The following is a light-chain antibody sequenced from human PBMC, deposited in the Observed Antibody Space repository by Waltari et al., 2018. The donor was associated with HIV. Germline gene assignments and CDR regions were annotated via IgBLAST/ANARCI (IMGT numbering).Light chain of an antibody. CDR2: AAS. V-gene: IGKV1-27*01. CDR3: QKYNSAPHT. Sequence: DIQMTQSPSSLSASGGDIRNIPSRASQDISNFLAWYHQKPGKVPKLLIFAASTLQSGVPSRFSGRGSGTQFTLTISGLQPEDVGTYYCQKYNSAPHTFGGGTKVEI. J-gene: IGKJ4*01. CDR1: QDISNF.